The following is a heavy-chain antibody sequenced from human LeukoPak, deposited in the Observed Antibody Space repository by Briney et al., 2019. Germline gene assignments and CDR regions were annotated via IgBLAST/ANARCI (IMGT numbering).Heavy chain of an antibody. CDR2: IYTSGST. J-gene: IGHJ4*02. V-gene: IGHV4-61*02. CDR3: ARAGYYYDSSGHFDY. D-gene: IGHD3-22*01. Sequence: SETLSLTCTVSGGSISSGSYYWSWIRQPAGKGLEWIGRIYTSGSTNYNPSLKSRVTISVDTSKNQFSLKLSSVTAADTAVYYCARAGYYYDSSGHFDYWGQGTLVTVSS. CDR1: GGSISSGSYY.